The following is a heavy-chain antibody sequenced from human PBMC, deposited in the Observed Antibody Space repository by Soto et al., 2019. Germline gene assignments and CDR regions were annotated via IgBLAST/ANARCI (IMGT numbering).Heavy chain of an antibody. CDR3: AKDQSRVRTPGYYFDY. Sequence: GGSLRLSCAASVFTFSSYAMSWVRQAPGKELEWVSAISGSGGSTYYADSVKGRFTISRDNSKNTLYLQMNSLRAEDTAVYYCAKDQSRVRTPGYYFDYWGQGTLVTVSS. D-gene: IGHD3-10*01. J-gene: IGHJ4*02. CDR1: VFTFSSYA. V-gene: IGHV3-23*01. CDR2: ISGSGGST.